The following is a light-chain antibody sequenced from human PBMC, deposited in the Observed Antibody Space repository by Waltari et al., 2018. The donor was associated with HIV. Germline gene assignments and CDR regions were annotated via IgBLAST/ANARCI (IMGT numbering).Light chain of an antibody. J-gene: IGLJ3*02. CDR1: SSDVGSYNL. Sequence: QSALTQPSSVSGSTGQSITISCTGSSSDVGSYNLVSWYQHHPGKAPKLMIYEVYHRLSVVSNRFSGSKSGETAFRTISGLQAEDEAAYYCCAYAGSRTHWVFGGGTKLTVL. CDR2: EVY. CDR3: CAYAGSRTHWV. V-gene: IGLV2-23*02.